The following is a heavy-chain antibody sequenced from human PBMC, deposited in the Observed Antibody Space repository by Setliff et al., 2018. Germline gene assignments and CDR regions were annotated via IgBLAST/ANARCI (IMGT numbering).Heavy chain of an antibody. CDR1: GDSINSYPYY. CDR3: AACITMARGVIMKYNWFDP. Sequence: PSETLSLTCTVSGDSINSYPYYWGWIRQPPGKGLEWIGNIYYTGITYFNPSLKSRLTISVDSSKNQFSLRLTSVTAADTAIYFCAACITMARGVIMKYNWFDPWGPGTLVTVSS. D-gene: IGHD3-10*01. CDR2: IYYTGIT. V-gene: IGHV4-39*01. J-gene: IGHJ5*02.